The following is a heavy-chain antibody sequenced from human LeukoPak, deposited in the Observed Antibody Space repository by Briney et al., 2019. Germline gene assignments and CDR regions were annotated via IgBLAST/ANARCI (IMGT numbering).Heavy chain of an antibody. CDR1: GFTLTNAW. J-gene: IGHJ1*01. D-gene: IGHD6-13*01. Sequence: PGGSLRLSRAASGFTLTNAWLSWVPPAPGKGVEWVGRIKSKTNGGTTDYAAPVKGRFTISRDDSKNTLYLQMNSLKTEDTAVYYCTTECYSSSWYAEYFQHWGQGTLVTVPS. V-gene: IGHV3-15*01. CDR3: TTECYSSSWYAEYFQH. CDR2: IKSKTNGGTT.